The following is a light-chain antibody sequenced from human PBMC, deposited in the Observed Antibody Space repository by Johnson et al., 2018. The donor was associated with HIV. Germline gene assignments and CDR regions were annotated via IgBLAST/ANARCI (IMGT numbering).Light chain of an antibody. CDR1: SSNIGNNY. CDR2: DNN. J-gene: IGLJ1*01. CDR3: GTWDSSLSAWV. V-gene: IGLV1-51*01. Sequence: QSVLTQPPSVSAAPGQKVTISCSGSSSNIGNNYVSWYQQLPGTAPKLLIYDNNKRPSGIPDRFSGSTSGTSATLGITGLQTGDEADYYCGTWDSSLSAWVFGTGTKVTVL.